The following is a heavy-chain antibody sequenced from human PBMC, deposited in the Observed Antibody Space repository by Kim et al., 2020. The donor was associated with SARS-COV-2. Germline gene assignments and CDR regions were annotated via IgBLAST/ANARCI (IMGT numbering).Heavy chain of an antibody. CDR2: IGTAGDT. J-gene: IGHJ6*02. V-gene: IGHV3-13*01. D-gene: IGHD6-13*01. CDR1: GFTFSSYD. CDR3: ARSLGAAAGGASSYYYGMDV. Sequence: LSLTCAASGFTFSSYDMHWVRQATGKGLEWVSAIGTAGDTYYPGSVKGRFTISRENAKNSLYLQMNSLRAGDTAVYYCARSLGAAAGGASSYYYGMDVWGQGTTVTVSS.